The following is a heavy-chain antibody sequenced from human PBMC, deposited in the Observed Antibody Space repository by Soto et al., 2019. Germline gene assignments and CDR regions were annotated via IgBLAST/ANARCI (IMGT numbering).Heavy chain of an antibody. J-gene: IGHJ4*02. Sequence: ASVKVSRKASGYTFTNYYIHWVRQAPGQGLEWMGWINPFDGSRMFAQSFQGRVTMTRDTSTSTVYMEVSSLRSEDTAVYYCSRVDPGETSPFDHWGQGTLVTVSS. D-gene: IGHD3-10*01. CDR2: INPFDGSR. CDR3: SRVDPGETSPFDH. V-gene: IGHV1-46*03. CDR1: GYTFTNYY.